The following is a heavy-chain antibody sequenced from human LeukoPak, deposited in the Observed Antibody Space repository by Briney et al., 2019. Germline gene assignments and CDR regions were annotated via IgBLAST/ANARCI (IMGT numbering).Heavy chain of an antibody. D-gene: IGHD6-13*01. V-gene: IGHV4-59*01. CDR3: ARDKTAAGFDY. Sequence: SETLSLTCTVSGGSTSSYYWSWIRQPPGKGLEWIGYIYYSGSTNYNPSLKSRVTISVDTSKNQFSLKLSSVTAADTAVYYCARDKTAAGFDYWGQGTLVTVSS. J-gene: IGHJ4*02. CDR2: IYYSGST. CDR1: GGSTSSYY.